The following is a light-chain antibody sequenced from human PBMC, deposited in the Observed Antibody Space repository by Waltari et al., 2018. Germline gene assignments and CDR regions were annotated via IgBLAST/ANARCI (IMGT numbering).Light chain of an antibody. Sequence: DIQLPQSPSPLSVSVVDRVTLTCRPSQNIKIWLTWYQQKTGKAPNPLIYKASTLQSGVPSTFSGSGSETESAHSFNCLQTDDFATYDCQQYDTYPWTSGHGPKVAIK. V-gene: IGKV1-5*03. CDR3: QQYDTYPWT. CDR1: QNIKIW. J-gene: IGKJ1*01. CDR2: KAS.